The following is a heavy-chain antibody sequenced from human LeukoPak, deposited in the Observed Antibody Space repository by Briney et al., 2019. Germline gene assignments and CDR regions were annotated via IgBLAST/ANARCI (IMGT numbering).Heavy chain of an antibody. J-gene: IGHJ4*02. V-gene: IGHV3-30*02. Sequence: GGSLRLSCAASGFTFSSYGMHWVRQAPGKGLEWVAFIRYDGSNKYYADSVKGRFTISRDNSKNTLYLQMNSLRAEDTAVYYCAKEGIQLWLEGYFDYWGQGTLVTVSS. CDR2: IRYDGSNK. CDR3: AKEGIQLWLEGYFDY. D-gene: IGHD5-18*01. CDR1: GFTFSSYG.